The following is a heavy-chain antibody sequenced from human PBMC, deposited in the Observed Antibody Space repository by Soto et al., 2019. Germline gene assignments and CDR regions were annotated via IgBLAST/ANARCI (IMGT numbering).Heavy chain of an antibody. CDR3: ARVQVLPNPAADF. V-gene: IGHV1-18*04. J-gene: IGHJ4*02. CDR1: GYTFTTNG. Sequence: GASVKVSCKASGYTFTTNGIIWVRQAPGQHLEWLGWISARNGDTKYAQGFQGRVTLTTDTSTTTAYMELMNLRSDDTAVYFCARVQVLPNPAADFWGQGTLVT. D-gene: IGHD3-10*01. CDR2: ISARNGDT.